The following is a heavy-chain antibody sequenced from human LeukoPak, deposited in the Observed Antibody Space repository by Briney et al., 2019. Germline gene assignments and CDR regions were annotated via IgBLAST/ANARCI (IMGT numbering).Heavy chain of an antibody. V-gene: IGHV1-69*05. D-gene: IGHD1-1*01. Sequence: EASVKVSCKASGGTFSSYAISWVRQAPGQALELMGRIIPIFGTAKYAQKFQGRVTITTDESTSTAYMELSSLRSEDTAVYYCARGRAPLENAFDIWGQGTMVTVSS. CDR2: IIPIFGTA. CDR1: GGTFSSYA. CDR3: ARGRAPLENAFDI. J-gene: IGHJ3*02.